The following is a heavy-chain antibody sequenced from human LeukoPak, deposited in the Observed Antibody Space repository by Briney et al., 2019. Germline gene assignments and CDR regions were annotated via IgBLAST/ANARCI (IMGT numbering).Heavy chain of an antibody. CDR3: AELGITMIGGV. D-gene: IGHD3-10*02. V-gene: IGHV3-48*04. Sequence: GGSLRLSCAGSEFTFSSYSMHWVRQAPGKGLEWVSYISSSGSTIYYADSVKGRFTISRDNAKNSLYLQMNSLRAEDTAVYYCAELGITMIGGVWGKGTTVTISS. CDR1: EFTFSSYS. J-gene: IGHJ6*04. CDR2: ISSSGSTI.